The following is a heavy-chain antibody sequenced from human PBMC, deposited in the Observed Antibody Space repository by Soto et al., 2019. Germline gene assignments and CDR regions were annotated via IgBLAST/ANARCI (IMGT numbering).Heavy chain of an antibody. CDR2: MNPNSGNT. Sequence: GASVKVSCKASGYTFTSYDINWVRQATGQGLEWMGWMNPNSGNTGYAQKFQGRVTMTRNTSISTAYMELSSLRSEDTAVYYCAREILSSGPDAFDIWGQGTMVTVSS. J-gene: IGHJ3*02. CDR3: AREILSSGPDAFDI. D-gene: IGHD6-19*01. CDR1: GYTFTSYD. V-gene: IGHV1-8*01.